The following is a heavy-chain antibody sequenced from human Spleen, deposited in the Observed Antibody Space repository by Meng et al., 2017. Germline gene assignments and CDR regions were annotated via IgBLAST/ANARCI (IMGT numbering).Heavy chain of an antibody. CDR2: IFHTGIT. CDR3: ARSWLGTYEDY. D-gene: IGHD1-26*01. Sequence: SETLSLTCVVSRYSTTSGYYWGWIRQPPGKGLEWIGNIFHTGITYYNPSLKSRVTISVDTSKKQLSLNLNSVTAADTAVYYCARSWLGTYEDYWGQGTLVTVSS. J-gene: IGHJ4*02. CDR1: RYSTTSGYY. V-gene: IGHV4-38-2*01.